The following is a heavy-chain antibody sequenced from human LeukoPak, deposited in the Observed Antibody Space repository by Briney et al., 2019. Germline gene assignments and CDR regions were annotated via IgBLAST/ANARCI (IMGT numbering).Heavy chain of an antibody. CDR3: ARGIGIGTVLMVHGNMDV. CDR1: GYTFTKYG. CDR2: INTDTGNP. J-gene: IGHJ6*03. V-gene: IGHV7-4-1*02. Sequence: RASVTVSCKASGYTFTKYGVYWVRQAPGQGLEWMGWINTDTGNPTYAQGFTGRFVFSLDTSVSTTYLQISSLKPEDTAVYYCARGIGIGTVLMVHGNMDVWGKGTTVTVSS. D-gene: IGHD2-8*01.